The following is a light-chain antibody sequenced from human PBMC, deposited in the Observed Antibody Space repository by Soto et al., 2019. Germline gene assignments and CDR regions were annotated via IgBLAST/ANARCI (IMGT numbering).Light chain of an antibody. Sequence: IHMTHSPSTLSGSVGDRVTMTFRASQTISSWLTWYQQKPGKAPKLLIYKASTLKSGVPSRFSGSGSGTEFTLTISSLQPDDFATYYCQHYNSYSEAFGQGTRVDIK. J-gene: IGKJ1*01. CDR1: QTISSW. CDR2: KAS. CDR3: QHYNSYSEA. V-gene: IGKV1-5*03.